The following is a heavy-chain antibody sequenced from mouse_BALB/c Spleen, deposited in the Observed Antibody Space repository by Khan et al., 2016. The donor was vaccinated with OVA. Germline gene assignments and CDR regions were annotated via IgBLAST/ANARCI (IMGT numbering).Heavy chain of an antibody. Sequence: QVQLKESGPGLVAPSQSLSITCTVSGFSLTNYGVHWVRQPPGKGLEWLGVIWAGGSTNHNSALMSRLSISKDNSKSQVFLRMNSLQTDDTAMYYCARAFYYGAWFAYWGQGTLVTVSA. V-gene: IGHV2-9*02. J-gene: IGHJ3*01. CDR1: GFSLTNYG. CDR3: ARAFYYGAWFAY. CDR2: IWAGGST. D-gene: IGHD1-1*01.